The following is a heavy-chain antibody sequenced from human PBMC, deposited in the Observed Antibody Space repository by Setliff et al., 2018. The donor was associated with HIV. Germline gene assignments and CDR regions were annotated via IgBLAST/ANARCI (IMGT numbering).Heavy chain of an antibody. V-gene: IGHV4-38-2*01. J-gene: IGHJ4*02. CDR3: ARHDSGGYYYFEY. D-gene: IGHD3-22*01. CDR2: IYHTGSS. Sequence: SETLSLTCDVSGFSISSRYYWGWIRQSPGKGLEWIGNIYHTGSSYYNPSLNDRATISLDTSKNQFSLKLSSVTAADTAVYYCARHDSGGYYYFEYWGQGTLVTVSS. CDR1: GFSISSRYY.